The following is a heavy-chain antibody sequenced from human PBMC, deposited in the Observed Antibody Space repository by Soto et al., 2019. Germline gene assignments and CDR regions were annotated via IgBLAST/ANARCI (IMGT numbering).Heavy chain of an antibody. V-gene: IGHV1-69*01. CDR1: GGTFSTSS. CDR2: IIPIFTRT. D-gene: IGHD2-15*01. Sequence: QLQLVQSGTEVKEPGSSVTVSCKASGGTFSTSSFVWVRQGPGQGLEWMGGIIPIFTRTNFAQKFQGRVTCSADESTRTTYMELRSLTSEDTAIYYCARDVVRSTAGDSWGQGTLVTVSS. J-gene: IGHJ4*02. CDR3: ARDVVRSTAGDS.